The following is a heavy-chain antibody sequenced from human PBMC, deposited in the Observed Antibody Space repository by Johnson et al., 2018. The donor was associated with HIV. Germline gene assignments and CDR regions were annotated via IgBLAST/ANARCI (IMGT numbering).Heavy chain of an antibody. J-gene: IGHJ3*02. CDR2: ISGSGGST. Sequence: VQLVESGGGLVQPGASLRLSCAASGFTFISYAMSWVRQAPGKVLEWVSAISGSGGSTYYADSVKGRFTISRDNSKNTLYLQMNSLRAEDTAVYYCAKDPGDCSSTSCYAFDIWGQGTMVTVSS. V-gene: IGHV3-23*04. D-gene: IGHD2-2*01. CDR3: AKDPGDCSSTSCYAFDI. CDR1: GFTFISYA.